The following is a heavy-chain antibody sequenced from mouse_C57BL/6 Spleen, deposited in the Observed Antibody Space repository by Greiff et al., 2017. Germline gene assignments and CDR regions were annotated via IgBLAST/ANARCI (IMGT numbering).Heavy chain of an antibody. D-gene: IGHD4-1*01. CDR3: ASKLTGDAMDY. J-gene: IGHJ4*01. Sequence: VQLQQSGAELARPGASVTMSCKASGYTFTSYTMHWVKQRPGQGLEWIGYINPSSGYTKYNQKFKDKATLTADKSSSTAYMQLSSLTSEDSAVYYCASKLTGDAMDYWGQGTSVTVSS. CDR1: GYTFTSYT. V-gene: IGHV1-4*01. CDR2: INPSSGYT.